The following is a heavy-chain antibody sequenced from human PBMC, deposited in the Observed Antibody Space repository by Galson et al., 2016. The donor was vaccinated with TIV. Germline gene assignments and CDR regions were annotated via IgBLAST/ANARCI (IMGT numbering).Heavy chain of an antibody. CDR2: MNPNSGNT. Sequence: SVKVSCKASGYTLTSYDINWVRQATGQGLEWMGWMNPNSGNTGYAQKFRGRVTMTRNTSVRTAYMEQSSLRSEDTAVYYCARSGDYGDYWGQGTLVTVSS. V-gene: IGHV1-8*02. D-gene: IGHD4-17*01. CDR3: ARSGDYGDY. J-gene: IGHJ4*02. CDR1: GYTLTSYD.